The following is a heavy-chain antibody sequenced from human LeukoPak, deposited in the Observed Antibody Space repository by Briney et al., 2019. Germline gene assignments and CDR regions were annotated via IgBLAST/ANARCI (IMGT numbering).Heavy chain of an antibody. D-gene: IGHD6-13*01. Sequence: GGSLRLSCAASGFTFSSYGMHWVRQSPGKGLEWVAVISYDGSDKYYADSVKGRFTISRDNSKNTLHLQMNSLRAEDTAVYYCAKDRDMAAADYYFDYWGQGTLVTVSS. CDR3: AKDRDMAAADYYFDY. V-gene: IGHV3-30*18. CDR1: GFTFSSYG. CDR2: ISYDGSDK. J-gene: IGHJ4*02.